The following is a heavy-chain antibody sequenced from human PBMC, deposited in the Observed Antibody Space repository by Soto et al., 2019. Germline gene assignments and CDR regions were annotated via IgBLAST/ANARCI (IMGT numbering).Heavy chain of an antibody. Sequence: GESLKISCKGSGYSFTSYWIGWVRQMPGKGLEWMGVIYPGDSDTRYSPSFQGQVTISADKSISTAYLQWSSLKASDTAMYYCARHGDSHDRGWGYFDYWGQGTLVTVSS. CDR2: IYPGDSDT. CDR3: ARHGDSHDRGWGYFDY. CDR1: GYSFTSYW. V-gene: IGHV5-51*01. D-gene: IGHD5-12*01. J-gene: IGHJ4*02.